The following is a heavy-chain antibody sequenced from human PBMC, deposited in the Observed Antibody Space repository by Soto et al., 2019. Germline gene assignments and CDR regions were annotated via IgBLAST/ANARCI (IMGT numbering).Heavy chain of an antibody. CDR1: GYTFTSYA. Sequence: QVQLVQSGAEVKKPGASVKVSCKASGYTFTSYAMHWVRQAPGQRLEWMGWINAGNGNTKYSQKFQGRVTITRDTSASTAYMELSSLRSEGTAVYYCARVETYYYGSGSYTWFDPWGQGTLVTVSS. CDR3: ARVETYYYGSGSYTWFDP. D-gene: IGHD3-10*01. J-gene: IGHJ5*02. V-gene: IGHV1-3*01. CDR2: INAGNGNT.